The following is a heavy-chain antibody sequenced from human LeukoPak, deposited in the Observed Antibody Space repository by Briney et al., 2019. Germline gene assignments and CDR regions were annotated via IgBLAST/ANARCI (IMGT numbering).Heavy chain of an antibody. V-gene: IGHV3-21*01. Sequence: AGSLRLSCAASGFTFTSFFMNWVRQAPGKGLEWVSSISISSSYIYYADSVKGRFTISRDNSKNSLFLQMNSLRAEDTAVYHCATSRTFDYWGQGTLVTVSS. D-gene: IGHD1-1*01. J-gene: IGHJ4*02. CDR2: ISISSSYI. CDR3: ATSRTFDY. CDR1: GFTFTSFF.